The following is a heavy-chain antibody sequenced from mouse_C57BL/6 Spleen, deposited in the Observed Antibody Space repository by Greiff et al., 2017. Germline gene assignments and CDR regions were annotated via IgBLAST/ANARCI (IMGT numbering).Heavy chain of an antibody. V-gene: IGHV1-53*01. CDR2: INPSNGGT. Sequence: QVQLKQPGTELVKPGASVKLSCKASGYTFTSYWMHWVKQRPGQGLEWIGNINPSNGGTNYNEKFKSKATLTVDKSSSTAYMQLSSLTSEDSAVYYCARSPYYYGSSNYFDYWLLGTTLTVSS. D-gene: IGHD1-1*01. J-gene: IGHJ2*01. CDR3: ARSPYYYGSSNYFDY. CDR1: GYTFTSYW.